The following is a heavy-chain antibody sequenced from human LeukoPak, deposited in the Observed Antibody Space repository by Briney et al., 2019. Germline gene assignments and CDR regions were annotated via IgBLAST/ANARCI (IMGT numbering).Heavy chain of an antibody. CDR1: GGTFSSYA. J-gene: IGHJ3*02. V-gene: IGHV1-8*02. CDR2: MNPNSGNT. CDR3: ASIPLGIAAAGASAFDI. Sequence: GASVKVSCKASGGTFSSYAISWVRQAPGQGLEWMGWMNPNSGNTGYAQKFQGRVTMTRNTSISTAYMELSSLRSEDTAVYYCASIPLGIAAAGASAFDIWGQGTMVTVSS. D-gene: IGHD6-13*01.